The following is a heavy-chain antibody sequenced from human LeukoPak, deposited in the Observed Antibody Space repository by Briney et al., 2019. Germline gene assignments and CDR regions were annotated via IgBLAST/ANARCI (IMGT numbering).Heavy chain of an antibody. Sequence: GGSLRLSCAASGLTLSRNWMNWVRQAPGKGLEWVANIKQDGSAKYYANSVKGRFTISRDDAKNSLYLEMNSLRAEDTAVYYCAGGGGWVFDFWGQGTLVTVSA. D-gene: IGHD6-19*01. V-gene: IGHV3-7*04. CDR3: AGGGGWVFDF. CDR2: IKQDGSAK. CDR1: GLTLSRNW. J-gene: IGHJ4*02.